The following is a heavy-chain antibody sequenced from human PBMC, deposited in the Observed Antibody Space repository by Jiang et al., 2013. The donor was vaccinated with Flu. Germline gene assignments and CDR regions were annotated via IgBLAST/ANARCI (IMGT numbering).Heavy chain of an antibody. V-gene: IGHV1-69*01. CDR2: IIPIFGTA. D-gene: IGHD4-17*01. CDR1: GGTFSSYA. Sequence: KPGSSVKVSCKASGGTFSSYAISWVRQAPGQGLEWMGGIIPIFGTANYAQKFQGRVTITADESTSTAYMELSSLRSEDTAVYYCASLYGDPNQLNLDYVGPGNPGHRLL. CDR3: ASLYGDPNQLNLDY. J-gene: IGHJ4*02.